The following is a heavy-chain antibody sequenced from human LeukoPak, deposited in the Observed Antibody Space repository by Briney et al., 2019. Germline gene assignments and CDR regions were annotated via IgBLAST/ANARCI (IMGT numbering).Heavy chain of an antibody. D-gene: IGHD3-22*01. CDR2: ISYDGSNK. J-gene: IGHJ4*02. CDR3: AKEQHYDSGGYPFDY. CDR1: GFTFSNYG. V-gene: IGHV3-30*18. Sequence: GGSLRLSCAASGFTFSNYGMHWVRQAPGKGLEWVAVISYDGSNKYCADSVKGRCTISRDNSKNTLYLQMNSLRAEDTAVYYCAKEQHYDSGGYPFDYWGQGTLATVSS.